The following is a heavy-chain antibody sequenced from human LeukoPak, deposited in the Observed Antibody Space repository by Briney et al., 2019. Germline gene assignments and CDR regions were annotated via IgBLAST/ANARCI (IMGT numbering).Heavy chain of an antibody. V-gene: IGHV3-23*01. CDR1: GFTFSSYA. Sequence: PGGSLRLSCAAPGFTFSSYAMSWVRQAPGKGLEWVSAISGSGGSTYCADSVKGRFTISRDNSKNTLYLQMNSLRAEDTAVYYCAKSRARIAVAGTVYFQHWGQGTLVTVSS. J-gene: IGHJ1*01. D-gene: IGHD6-19*01. CDR2: ISGSGGST. CDR3: AKSRARIAVAGTVYFQH.